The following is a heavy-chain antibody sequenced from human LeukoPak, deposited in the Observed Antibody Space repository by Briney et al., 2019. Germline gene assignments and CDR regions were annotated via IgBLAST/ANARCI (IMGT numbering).Heavy chain of an antibody. V-gene: IGHV3-23*01. D-gene: IGHD6-13*01. J-gene: IGHJ6*03. Sequence: GGSLRLSCAASEFTFSNYAMSWVRQAPGKGLEWVSGSTGTGYSTYYADSVKGRFTISRDNSKNTLYLQMNSLRAEDTAVYYCARSLIAAAGDYYYYYMDVWGKGTTVTVSS. CDR2: STGTGYST. CDR3: ARSLIAAAGDYYYYYMDV. CDR1: EFTFSNYA.